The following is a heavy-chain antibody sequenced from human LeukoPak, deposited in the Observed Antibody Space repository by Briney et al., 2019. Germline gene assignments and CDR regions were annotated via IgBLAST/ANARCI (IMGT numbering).Heavy chain of an antibody. D-gene: IGHD3-22*01. V-gene: IGHV1-2*02. Sequence: ASVKVSCKASGYTFTGYYMHWVRQAPGQGLEWMGWINPNSGGTNYAQKFQGRVTMIRDTSISTAYMELSRLRSDDTAVYYCARMKRLYDSSGYPYAIDIWGQGTMVTVSS. CDR2: INPNSGGT. J-gene: IGHJ3*02. CDR3: ARMKRLYDSSGYPYAIDI. CDR1: GYTFTGYY.